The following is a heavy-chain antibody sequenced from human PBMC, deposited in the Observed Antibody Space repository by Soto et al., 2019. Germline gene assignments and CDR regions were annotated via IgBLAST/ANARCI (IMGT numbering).Heavy chain of an antibody. J-gene: IGHJ3*02. Sequence: SVKLSCTASGGTFSSYTISWVRQAPGQGLEWMGRIIPILGIANYAQKFQGRVTITADKSTSTAYMELSSLRSEDTAVYYCAAEKVIGAFDIWGQGTMVTVSS. CDR2: IIPILGIA. CDR1: GGTFSSYT. V-gene: IGHV1-69*02. D-gene: IGHD3-16*01. CDR3: AAEKVIGAFDI.